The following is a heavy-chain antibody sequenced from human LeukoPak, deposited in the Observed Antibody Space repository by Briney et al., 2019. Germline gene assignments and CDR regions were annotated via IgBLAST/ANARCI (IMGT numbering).Heavy chain of an antibody. CDR2: FDPEDGET. CDR3: ARQHCSSTSCYFDY. V-gene: IGHV1-24*01. Sequence: VASVKVSCKVSGYTLTELSMHWVRQAPGKGLEWMGGFDPEDGETIYAQKFQGRVTMTEDTSTDTAYMELSSLRSEDTAVYYCARQHCSSTSCYFDYWGQGTLVTVSS. CDR1: GYTLTELS. D-gene: IGHD2-2*01. J-gene: IGHJ4*02.